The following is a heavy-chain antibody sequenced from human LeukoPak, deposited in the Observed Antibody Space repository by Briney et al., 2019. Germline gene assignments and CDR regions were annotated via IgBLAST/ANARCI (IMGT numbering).Heavy chain of an antibody. Sequence: GGSLRLSCAASGFTFSSYSLNWVRLAPGKGLEWVSSISSSGNIYYADSVKGRFTISRDNAKNSLYLQMNSLRAEDTAVYYCARDELHTGTYFPFDYWGQGTLVTVSS. CDR2: ISSSGNI. CDR3: ARDELHTGTYFPFDY. CDR1: GFTFSSYS. J-gene: IGHJ4*02. D-gene: IGHD1-26*01. V-gene: IGHV3-21*01.